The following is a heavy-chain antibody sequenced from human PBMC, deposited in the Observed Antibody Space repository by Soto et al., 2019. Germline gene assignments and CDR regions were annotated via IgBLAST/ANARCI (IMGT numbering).Heavy chain of an antibody. J-gene: IGHJ5*02. Sequence: QVQLVQSGAEVKKPGAPVKVSCKASGYTFTSYGISWLRQAPGQGLEWMGWISAYNGNTNYAQKLQGRVTMTTDTSTSTAYMELRSLRADDTAVYYCARGIAAAGTWGKWFDPWGQGTLVTVSS. V-gene: IGHV1-18*01. CDR2: ISAYNGNT. CDR3: ARGIAAAGTWGKWFDP. CDR1: GYTFTSYG. D-gene: IGHD6-13*01.